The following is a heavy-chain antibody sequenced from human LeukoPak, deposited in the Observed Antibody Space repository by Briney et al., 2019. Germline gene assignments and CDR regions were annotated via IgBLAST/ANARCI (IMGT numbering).Heavy chain of an antibody. Sequence: GGSLRLSCAASGFTFSDYYVSWIRQAPGKGLEWVSYISSSSSYTNYADSVKGRFTISRDNAKNSLYLQMNSLRAEDTAVYYCARTRTVTAWYFDYWGQGTLVTVSS. J-gene: IGHJ4*02. D-gene: IGHD4-17*01. V-gene: IGHV3-11*06. CDR2: ISSSSSYT. CDR1: GFTFSDYY. CDR3: ARTRTVTAWYFDY.